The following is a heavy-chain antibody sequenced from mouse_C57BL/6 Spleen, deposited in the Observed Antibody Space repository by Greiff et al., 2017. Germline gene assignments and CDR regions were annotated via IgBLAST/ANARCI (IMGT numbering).Heavy chain of an antibody. CDR3: ARGGSSRAMDY. D-gene: IGHD1-1*01. V-gene: IGHV3-6*01. Sequence: ESGPGLVKPSQSLSLTCSVTGYSITSGYYWNWIRQFPGNKLEWMGYISYDGSNNYNPSLKNRISITRDTSKNQFFLKLNSVTTEDTATYYCARGGSSRAMDYWGQGTSDTVSS. CDR1: GYSITSGYY. J-gene: IGHJ4*01. CDR2: ISYDGSN.